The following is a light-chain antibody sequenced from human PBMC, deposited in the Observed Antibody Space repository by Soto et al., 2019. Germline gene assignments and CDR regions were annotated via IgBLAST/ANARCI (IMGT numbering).Light chain of an antibody. CDR3: SSYTSSSTLDVV. J-gene: IGLJ2*01. CDR1: SSDVGGYNY. CDR2: EVS. V-gene: IGLV2-14*01. Sequence: QSVLTHPASLSGSPGQSITISCTGTSSDVGGYNYVSWYQQHPGKAPKLMIYEVSNRPSGVPNRFSGSKSGNTASLTISGLQAEDEADYYCSSYTSSSTLDVVFGGGTKVTVL.